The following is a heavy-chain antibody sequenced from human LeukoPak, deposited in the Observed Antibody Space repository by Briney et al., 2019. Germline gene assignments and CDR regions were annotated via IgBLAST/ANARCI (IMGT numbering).Heavy chain of an antibody. CDR2: ISGSGGTT. CDR3: AKGTYYDFWSAYCHIDS. CDR1: GFTFNNYA. Sequence: QPGGSLRLSCAASGFTFNNYAMSWVRQAPGKGLEWVSLISGSGGTTYHADSVKGRFTISRDSSKSTLYLQMNSLRAEDTAVYYCAKGTYYDFWSAYCHIDSWGQGTLVTVSS. V-gene: IGHV3-23*01. D-gene: IGHD3-3*01. J-gene: IGHJ4*02.